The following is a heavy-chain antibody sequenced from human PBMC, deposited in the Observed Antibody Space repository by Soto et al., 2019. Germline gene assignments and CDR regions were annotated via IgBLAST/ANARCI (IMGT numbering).Heavy chain of an antibody. D-gene: IGHD4-17*01. Sequence: QVQLVESGGDLVKPGGSLRLSCAASGFTFSDSYMSWIRQAPGKGLEWVSYIRSTGSYTNYADSVKGRFTISRDNAKNSLFLEMNSLRAEDTAVYYCARPEYGDYGGFEIQHWGQGTLVTVSS. CDR2: IRSTGSYT. V-gene: IGHV3-11*05. J-gene: IGHJ1*01. CDR3: ARPEYGDYGGFEIQH. CDR1: GFTFSDSY.